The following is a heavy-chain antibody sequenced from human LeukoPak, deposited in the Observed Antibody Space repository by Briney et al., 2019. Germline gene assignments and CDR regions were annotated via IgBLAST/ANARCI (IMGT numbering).Heavy chain of an antibody. CDR2: ISYDGSNK. CDR3: VREDLGIEY. CDR1: GFTFSSYA. D-gene: IGHD3-16*01. Sequence: GGSLRLSCAASGFTFSSYAMHWVRQAPGKGLEWVAVISYDGSNKYYADSVKGRFTISRDNSKNTLYLQMDSLRAEDTATYYCVREDLGIEYWGQGTLVIVSS. J-gene: IGHJ4*02. V-gene: IGHV3-30-3*01.